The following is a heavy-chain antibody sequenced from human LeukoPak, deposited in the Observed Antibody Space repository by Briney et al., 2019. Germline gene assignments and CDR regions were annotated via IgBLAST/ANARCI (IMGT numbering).Heavy chain of an antibody. CDR3: ARDAGYCTNGVCEGVVDY. CDR1: GYTFTGYY. Sequence: GASVRVSCKASGYTFTGYYMHWVRQAPGQGLEWMGWINPNSGGTNYAQKSQGRVTMTRDTSISTAYMELSRLRSDDTAVYYCARDAGYCTNGVCEGVVDYWGQGTLVTVSS. CDR2: INPNSGGT. D-gene: IGHD2-8*01. J-gene: IGHJ4*02. V-gene: IGHV1-2*02.